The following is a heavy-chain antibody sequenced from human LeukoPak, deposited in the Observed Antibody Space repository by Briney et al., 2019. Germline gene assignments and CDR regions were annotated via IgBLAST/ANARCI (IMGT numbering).Heavy chain of an antibody. V-gene: IGHV4-39*01. J-gene: IGHJ3*02. CDR1: GGSISSSSYY. Sequence: KTSETVSLTCTVSGGSISSSSYYWGWIRQPPGKGLEWIGSIYYSGSTYYNPSLKSRVTISVDTSKNQFSLKLSSVTAADTAVYYCARPIQLWSNDAFDIWGQGTMVTVSS. D-gene: IGHD5-18*01. CDR3: ARPIQLWSNDAFDI. CDR2: IYYSGST.